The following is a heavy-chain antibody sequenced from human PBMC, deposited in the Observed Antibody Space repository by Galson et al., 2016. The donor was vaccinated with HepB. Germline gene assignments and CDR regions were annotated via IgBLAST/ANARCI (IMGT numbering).Heavy chain of an antibody. D-gene: IGHD3-16*01. CDR2: INGGDGNT. Sequence: SVKVSCKASGYSFTSHPIQWVRQAPGQRLEWVGWINGGDGNTKYSKNFQGRVTITRDTSATTVYMDLSRLRPEDTAVYYCARPLFGGNWYARDYYYGLDVWGQGTTVTVSS. CDR1: GYSFTSHP. V-gene: IGHV1-3*01. CDR3: ARPLFGGNWYARDYYYGLDV. J-gene: IGHJ6*02.